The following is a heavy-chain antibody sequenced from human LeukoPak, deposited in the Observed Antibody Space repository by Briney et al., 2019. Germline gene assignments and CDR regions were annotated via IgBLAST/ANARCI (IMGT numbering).Heavy chain of an antibody. CDR3: ARDRSTYGYLGFHFDY. Sequence: GGSLRLSCAASGFTFSDYYMSWIRQAPGKGLEWVSAIFSGGSTYYADSVKGRFTISRDNSKNTLNLHMNSLRAEDTAIYCCARDRSTYGYLGFHFDYWGHGTLVTVSS. D-gene: IGHD5-18*01. CDR1: GFTFSDYY. V-gene: IGHV3-53*01. J-gene: IGHJ4*01. CDR2: IFSGGST.